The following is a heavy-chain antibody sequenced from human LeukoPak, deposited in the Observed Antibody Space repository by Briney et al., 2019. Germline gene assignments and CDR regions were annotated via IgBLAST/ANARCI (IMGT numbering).Heavy chain of an antibody. Sequence: GGSLRLSCAASGFTFSSYSMNWVRQAPGKGLEWISYVSYCSSTIYYADSVKGRFTISRDNAKNSLYLQMNSLRDEDTAVYYCARDAHIVRGVNPLDYWGQGTLVTVSS. D-gene: IGHD3-10*01. V-gene: IGHV3-48*02. J-gene: IGHJ4*02. CDR2: VSYCSSTI. CDR1: GFTFSSYS. CDR3: ARDAHIVRGVNPLDY.